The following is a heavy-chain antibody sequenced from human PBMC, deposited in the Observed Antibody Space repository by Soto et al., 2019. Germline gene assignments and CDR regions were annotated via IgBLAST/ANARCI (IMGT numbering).Heavy chain of an antibody. CDR1: GGSISSSNG. CDR3: ARGNFDY. CDR2: IHHSGST. J-gene: IGHJ4*02. V-gene: IGHV4-4*02. Sequence: QVQLQESGPGLVKPSGTLSLTCAVSGGSISSSNGWCWVRQSPEKGLEWIGEIHHSGSTNYNPSLKSRVTISVDRSNNQFSLKLSSVTAADTAVYYCARGNFDYWGQGTLVTVSS.